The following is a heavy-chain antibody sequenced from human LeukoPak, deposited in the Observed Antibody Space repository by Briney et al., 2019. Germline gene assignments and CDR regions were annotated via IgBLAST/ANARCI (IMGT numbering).Heavy chain of an antibody. Sequence: GGSLRLSCAASGFTFSSYGMHWVRQAPGKGLEWVAFIRYDGSNKYYADSVKGRFTISRDNSKNMLYLQMNSLRAEDTAVYYCAKDPGVAGYRPYYFDYWGQGTLVTVSS. CDR3: AKDPGVAGYRPYYFDY. V-gene: IGHV3-30*02. CDR1: GFTFSSYG. J-gene: IGHJ4*02. D-gene: IGHD2-15*01. CDR2: IRYDGSNK.